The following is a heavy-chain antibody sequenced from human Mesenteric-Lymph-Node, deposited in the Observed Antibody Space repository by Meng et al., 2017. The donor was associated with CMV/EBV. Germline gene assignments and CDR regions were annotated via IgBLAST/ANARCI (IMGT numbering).Heavy chain of an antibody. CDR2: IDRGGYI. D-gene: IGHD3-3*01. CDR3: AREGAYYDFWSGYPPFDY. CDR1: FSFSVFS. V-gene: IGHV3-21*01. Sequence: FSFSVFSMTWVRQAPGKGLHWVSYIDRGGYIHYADSVKGRFTISRDNSKNTLYLQMNSLRAEDTAVYYCAREGAYYDFWSGYPPFDYWGQGTLVTVSS. J-gene: IGHJ4*02.